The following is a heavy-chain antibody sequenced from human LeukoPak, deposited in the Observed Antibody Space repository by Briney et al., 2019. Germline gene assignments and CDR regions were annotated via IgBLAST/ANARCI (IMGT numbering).Heavy chain of an antibody. CDR1: GGSISSYY. V-gene: IGHV4-59*05. Sequence: SETLSLTCTVSGGSISSYYWSWIRQPPGKGLEWIGSIYYSGSTYYNPSLKSRVTISVDTSKNQFSLKLSSVTAADTAVYYCASQRIQGWFDPWGQGTLVTVSS. J-gene: IGHJ5*02. CDR3: ASQRIQGWFDP. D-gene: IGHD2-15*01. CDR2: IYYSGST.